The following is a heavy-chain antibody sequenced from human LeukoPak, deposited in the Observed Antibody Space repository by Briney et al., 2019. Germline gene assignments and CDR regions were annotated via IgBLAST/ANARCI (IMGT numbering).Heavy chain of an antibody. J-gene: IGHJ6*03. D-gene: IGHD2-2*01. Sequence: SETLSLTCTVSGGSISTYYWSWIRQPPGKGLEWIGYIYYSGSTNYNPSLKSRVTISVDTSKNQFSLKLSSVTAADTAVYYGARSRTTGYYMDVWGKGTTVTVSS. CDR1: GGSISTYY. V-gene: IGHV4-59*08. CDR2: IYYSGST. CDR3: ARSRTTGYYMDV.